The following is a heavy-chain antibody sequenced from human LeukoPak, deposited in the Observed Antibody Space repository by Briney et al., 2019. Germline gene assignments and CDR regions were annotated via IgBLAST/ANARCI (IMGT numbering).Heavy chain of an antibody. CDR2: IYYSGST. J-gene: IGHJ5*02. Sequence: SETLSLTCTVSGGSISNKYWSWIRQPPGKGLEWIGYIYYSGSTNYNPSLKSRVTISVDTSKNQFSLKLSSVTAADTAVYYCARGSLLDPWGQGTLVTVSS. V-gene: IGHV4-59*08. CDR3: ARGSLLDP. D-gene: IGHD2-15*01. CDR1: GGSISNKY.